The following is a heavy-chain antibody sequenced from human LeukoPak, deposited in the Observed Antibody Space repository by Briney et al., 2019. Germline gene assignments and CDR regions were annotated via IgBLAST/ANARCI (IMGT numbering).Heavy chain of an antibody. CDR3: ARGVGPNPFDY. CDR2: IYYRGST. J-gene: IGHJ4*02. V-gene: IGHV4-39*07. Sequence: TSETLSLTCTVSGGSISSTNYYWGWIRQPPGKGLEWIGSIYYRGSTYYNPSLQSRVTISVDTSKNQFSLKLYSVTAADTAVYYCARGVGPNPFDYWGQGTLVTVSS. CDR1: GGSISSTNYY. D-gene: IGHD1-26*01.